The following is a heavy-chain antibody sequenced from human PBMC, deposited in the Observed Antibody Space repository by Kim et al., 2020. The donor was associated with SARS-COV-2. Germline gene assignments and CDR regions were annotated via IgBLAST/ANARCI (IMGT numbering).Heavy chain of an antibody. V-gene: IGHV3-23*01. CDR3: AKGGGLAARHFDL. Sequence: YAVPVEGRFTISRDNSKHMLFLQMSSLRAEDTAIYYCAKGGGLAARHFDLWGQGTLVTVSS. J-gene: IGHJ4*02. D-gene: IGHD6-6*01.